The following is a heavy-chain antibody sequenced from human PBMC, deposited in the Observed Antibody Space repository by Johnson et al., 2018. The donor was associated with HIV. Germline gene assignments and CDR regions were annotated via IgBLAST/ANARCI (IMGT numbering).Heavy chain of an antibody. CDR3: VRGSLTDDSFPD. Sequence: QVQLVESGGGVVQPGRSLGLSCTASGFTFSRNAMHWVRQPPGKGLEWVAVISSDGTEMHYGDSVRGRFTISRDNSRNTLSLQMYSLTSEDTATYYCVRGSLTDDSFPDWGQGTMVLVSS. J-gene: IGHJ3*01. D-gene: IGHD3-16*01. V-gene: IGHV3-30*03. CDR2: ISSDGTEM. CDR1: GFTFSRNA.